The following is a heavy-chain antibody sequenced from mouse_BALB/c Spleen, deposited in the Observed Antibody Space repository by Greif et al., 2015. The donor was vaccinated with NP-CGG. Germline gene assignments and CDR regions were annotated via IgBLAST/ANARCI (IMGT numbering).Heavy chain of an antibody. V-gene: IGHV5-6-5*01. J-gene: IGHJ4*01. Sequence: EVMLVESGGGLVKPGGSLKLSCAASGFTFSSYAMSWVRQTPEKRLEWVASISSGGSTYYPDSVKGRFTISRDNARNILYLQMSSLRSEDTAMYYCARGTYYYAMDYWGQGTSVTVSS. CDR3: ARGTYYYAMDY. CDR1: GFTFSSYA. CDR2: ISSGGST.